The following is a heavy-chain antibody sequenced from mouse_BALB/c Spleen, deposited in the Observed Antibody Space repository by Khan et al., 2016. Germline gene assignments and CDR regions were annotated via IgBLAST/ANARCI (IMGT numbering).Heavy chain of an antibody. V-gene: IGHV4-2*02. Sequence: EVKLLESGGGLVQPGGSLNLSCAASGFDFSRYWMSWARQAPGKGQEWIGEINPGSSTINYTPSLKDKFIISRDNAKNTLYLQMSKVRSEDTALDYCARLVVYYAMDYWGQGTSVTVSS. CDR3: ARLVVYYAMDY. CDR1: GFDFSRYW. J-gene: IGHJ4*01. CDR2: INPGSSTI.